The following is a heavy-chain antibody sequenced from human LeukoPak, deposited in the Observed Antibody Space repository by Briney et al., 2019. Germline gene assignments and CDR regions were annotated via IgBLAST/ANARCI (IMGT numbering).Heavy chain of an antibody. CDR2: ISDNGDDT. V-gene: IGHV3-23*01. Sequence: GGSLRLSCAASGFTFNNYPMSWVRQAPGKGLEFVSAISDNGDDTKYADSVKGGFTSSRDNSKNSLYLQMNSLRVEDTAIYYYSREWKLDYWGQGTLVTVPS. D-gene: IGHD3-22*01. CDR3: SREWKLDY. CDR1: GFTFNNYP. J-gene: IGHJ4*02.